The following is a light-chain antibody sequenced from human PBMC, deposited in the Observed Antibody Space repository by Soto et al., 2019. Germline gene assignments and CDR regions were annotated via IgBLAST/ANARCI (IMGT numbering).Light chain of an antibody. CDR1: QSISSW. J-gene: IGKJ1*01. Sequence: IDITESPSALSASGGDRATITWRASQSISSWWAGYQQKPGKAPKLLIYDASTLQSGVPSRFSGSGSGTEFTLTISSLQPDDFATYFCQQTSSNPRTFGQGTKV. CDR3: QQTSSNPRT. V-gene: IGKV1-5*01. CDR2: DAS.